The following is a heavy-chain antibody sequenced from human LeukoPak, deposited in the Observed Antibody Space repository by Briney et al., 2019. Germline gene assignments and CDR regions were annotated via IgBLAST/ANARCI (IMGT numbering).Heavy chain of an antibody. CDR1: GDXVSSNSAA. Sequence: SQTLSLTCVISGDXVSSNSAAWNWIRQSPSRGLEWLGRTYYRSKWYNDYAVSVKSRIIINPDTSTHQFSLQLNSVTPEDTAVYYCAREYGDYVSWDTYYGMDVWGQGTTVTVSS. V-gene: IGHV6-1*01. CDR3: AREYGDYVSWDTYYGMDV. CDR2: TYYRSKWYN. J-gene: IGHJ6*02. D-gene: IGHD4-17*01.